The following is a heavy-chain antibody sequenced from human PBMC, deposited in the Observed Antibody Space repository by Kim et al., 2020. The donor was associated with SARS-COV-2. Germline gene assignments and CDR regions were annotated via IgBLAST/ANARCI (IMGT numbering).Heavy chain of an antibody. CDR1: GFTFSSYA. CDR2: ISGSGGST. V-gene: IGHV3-23*01. D-gene: IGHD4-4*01. J-gene: IGHJ4*02. CDR3: VRSNSVVNYFDY. Sequence: GGSLRLSCAASGFTFSSYAMSWVRQAPGKGLEWVSAISGSGGSTYYADSVKGRFTISRDNSKNTLYLQMNSLRAEDTAVYYCVRSNSVVNYFDYWGQGTLVTVSS.